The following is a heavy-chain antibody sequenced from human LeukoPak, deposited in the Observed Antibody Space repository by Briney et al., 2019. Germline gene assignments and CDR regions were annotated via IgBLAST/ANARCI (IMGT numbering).Heavy chain of an antibody. J-gene: IGHJ5*02. V-gene: IGHV4-59*12. CDR1: GGSISSYY. D-gene: IGHD6-13*01. Sequence: PSETLSLTCTVSGGSISSYYWSWIRQPPGKRLEWIGYIYYSGSTNYNPSLKSRVTISVDTSKNQFSLKLSSVTAADTAVYYCARDILGSGDPAESPKHSSSWYPGWFDPWGQGTLVTVSS. CDR3: ARDILGSGDPAESPKHSSSWYPGWFDP. CDR2: IYYSGST.